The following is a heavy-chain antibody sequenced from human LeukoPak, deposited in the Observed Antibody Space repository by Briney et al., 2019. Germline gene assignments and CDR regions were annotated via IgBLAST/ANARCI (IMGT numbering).Heavy chain of an antibody. Sequence: GGSLRLSCAASGFTFSSYGMHWVRQAPGKGLEWVAVIWYDGSNKYYADSVKGRFTISRDNSKNTLYLQMNSLRAEDTAVYYCARGLAVAQDAFDIWGQGTMVTVSS. CDR2: IWYDGSNK. V-gene: IGHV3-33*01. CDR3: ARGLAVAQDAFDI. CDR1: GFTFSSYG. D-gene: IGHD6-19*01. J-gene: IGHJ3*02.